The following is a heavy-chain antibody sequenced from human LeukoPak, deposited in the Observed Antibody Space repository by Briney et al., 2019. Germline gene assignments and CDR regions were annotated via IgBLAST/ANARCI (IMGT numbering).Heavy chain of an antibody. V-gene: IGHV1-2*02. Sequence: ASVKVSCKASGYTFTGYYMHWVRQAPGQGLEWMGWINPNSGGTNYAQKFQGRVTMTSDTSISTAYMELSRLRSDDTAVYYCAREVHPYCSGGSCYSPYYYGMDVWGQGTTVTVSS. CDR2: INPNSGGT. D-gene: IGHD2-15*01. J-gene: IGHJ6*02. CDR1: GYTFTGYY. CDR3: AREVHPYCSGGSCYSPYYYGMDV.